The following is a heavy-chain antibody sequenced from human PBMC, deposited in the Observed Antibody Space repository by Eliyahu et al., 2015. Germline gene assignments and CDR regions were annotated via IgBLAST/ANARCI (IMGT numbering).Heavy chain of an antibody. CDR3: AREGGTGDFEGLDY. CDR1: GGSLSTDY. Sequence: QVQLQESGPGLVKPSETLSLRCTXSGGSLSTDYWTWLRQPPGKGLEWIGYISFGGTTNYNPSXKSRVTISVDTSKKQFSLNLSSVTAADTAVYYCAREGGTGDFEGLDYWGQGILVTVSS. V-gene: IGHV4-59*01. D-gene: IGHD7-27*01. CDR2: ISFGGTT. J-gene: IGHJ4*02.